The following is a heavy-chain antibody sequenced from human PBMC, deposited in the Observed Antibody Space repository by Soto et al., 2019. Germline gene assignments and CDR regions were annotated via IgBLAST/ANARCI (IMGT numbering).Heavy chain of an antibody. J-gene: IGHJ5*02. CDR1: GGSISSGDYY. CDR3: ARDPGRVVRANYDWFDP. CDR2: IYYSGST. V-gene: IGHV4-30-4*01. D-gene: IGHD3-16*01. Sequence: SETLSLTCTVSGGSISSGDYYWSWIRQPPGKGLEWIGYIYYSGSTYYNPSLKSRVTISVDTSKNQFSLKLSSVTAADTAVYYCARDPGRVVRANYDWFDPWGQGTLVTVSS.